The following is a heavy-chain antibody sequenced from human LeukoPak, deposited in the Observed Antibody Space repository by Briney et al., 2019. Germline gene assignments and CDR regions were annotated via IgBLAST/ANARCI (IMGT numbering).Heavy chain of an antibody. CDR1: GFTFSSDW. Sequence: TGGSLRLSCAASGFTFSSDWMHWVRQAPGKGLVWVSRINSDGSSTNYADSVKGRFTISRGNAKNTLYLQINSLGPEDTAVYYCARDRGYQIDYWGQGTLVTVSS. V-gene: IGHV3-74*01. CDR2: INSDGSST. D-gene: IGHD3-22*01. J-gene: IGHJ4*02. CDR3: ARDRGYQIDY.